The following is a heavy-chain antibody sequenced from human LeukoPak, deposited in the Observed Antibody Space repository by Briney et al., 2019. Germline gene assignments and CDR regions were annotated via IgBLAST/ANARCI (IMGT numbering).Heavy chain of an antibody. Sequence: GGSLRLSCAASGFTVSSSYMSWVRQAPGKGLEWVSLIYSGGSTHYADSVKGRFTISRDPSKNTLYLQMNSLRAEDTAPYYCARDIRDSSGYYYYFDNWGQGTLVTVCS. J-gene: IGHJ4*02. CDR2: IYSGGST. D-gene: IGHD3-22*01. CDR1: GFTVSSSY. CDR3: ARDIRDSSGYYYYFDN. V-gene: IGHV3-66*02.